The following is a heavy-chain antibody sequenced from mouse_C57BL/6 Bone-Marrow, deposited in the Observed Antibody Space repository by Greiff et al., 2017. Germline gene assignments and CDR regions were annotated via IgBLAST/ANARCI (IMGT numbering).Heavy chain of an antibody. Sequence: EVQLQESGGDLVKPGGSPKLSCAASGFTFSSYGMSWVRQTPDKRLEWVATISSGGSYTYYPDSVKGRFTISRDNAKNTLYLQMSSLKSEDTAMYYCASDGNWYFDVWGTGTTVTVSS. CDR1: GFTFSSYG. D-gene: IGHD2-3*01. J-gene: IGHJ1*03. V-gene: IGHV5-6*01. CDR3: ASDGNWYFDV. CDR2: ISSGGSYT.